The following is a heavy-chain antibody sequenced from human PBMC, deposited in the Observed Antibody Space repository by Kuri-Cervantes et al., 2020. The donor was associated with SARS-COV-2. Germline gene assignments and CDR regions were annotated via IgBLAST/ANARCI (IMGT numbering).Heavy chain of an antibody. CDR1: GFTFSSYG. D-gene: IGHD6-19*01. V-gene: IGHV3-48*04. J-gene: IGHJ6*02. CDR3: ATTLLQWLVGPDGYYYGMDV. Sequence: GESLKISCAASGFTFSSYGMNWVRQAPGKGLEWVSYISSSSSIYYADSVKGRFTISRDNAKNSLYLQMNSLRAEDTAVYYCATTLLQWLVGPDGYYYGMDVWGQGTTVTVSS. CDR2: ISSSSSI.